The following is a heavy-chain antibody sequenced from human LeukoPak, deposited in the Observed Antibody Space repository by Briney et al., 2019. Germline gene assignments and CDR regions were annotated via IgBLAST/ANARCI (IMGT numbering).Heavy chain of an antibody. CDR3: ARGNITMVAFDI. D-gene: IGHD3-10*01. J-gene: IGHJ3*02. V-gene: IGHV3-21*04. Sequence: GGSLRLSCAASGFTFSTYSMNWVRQAPGKGLEWVSSISSSSSYIYYADSVKGRFTVSRDNAKNSLYLQMNSLRAEDTALYHCARGNITMVAFDIWGQGTMVTVSS. CDR2: ISSSSSYI. CDR1: GFTFSTYS.